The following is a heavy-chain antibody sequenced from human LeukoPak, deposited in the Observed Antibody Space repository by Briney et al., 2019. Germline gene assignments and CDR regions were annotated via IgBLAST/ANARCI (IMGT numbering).Heavy chain of an antibody. Sequence: SETLSLTCAVYGGSFSGYYWSWIRQPPGKGLEWIGEINHSGSTNYNPSLKSRVTISVDTSKNQFSLKLSSVTAADTAVYYCARGQSRGYGFDYWGQGTLVTVSS. J-gene: IGHJ4*02. CDR2: INHSGST. V-gene: IGHV4-34*01. CDR1: GGSFSGYY. D-gene: IGHD3-22*01. CDR3: ARGQSRGYGFDY.